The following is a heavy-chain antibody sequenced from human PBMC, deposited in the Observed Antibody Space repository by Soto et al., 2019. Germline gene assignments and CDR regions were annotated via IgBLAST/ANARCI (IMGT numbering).Heavy chain of an antibody. D-gene: IGHD3-22*01. V-gene: IGHV4-59*01. CDR1: GGSISSYY. Sequence: QVQLQESGPGLVKPSETLSLTCTVSGGSISSYYWSWIRQPPGKGLEWIGHIHYSGSTNYNPSLEGRVTISVDTSKNQLSLNLSSLTAADTAGYYCARMIRSYYYGVGVWGQGNTVTGSS. CDR3: ARMIRSYYYGVGV. J-gene: IGHJ6*02. CDR2: IHYSGST.